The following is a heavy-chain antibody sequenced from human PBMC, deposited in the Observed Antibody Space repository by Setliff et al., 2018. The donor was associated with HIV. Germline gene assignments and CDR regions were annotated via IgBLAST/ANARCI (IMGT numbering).Heavy chain of an antibody. D-gene: IGHD1-1*01. CDR2: IYHRGNT. V-gene: IGHV4-38-2*01. J-gene: IGHJ4*02. CDR3: ARGGDGYNPGGGTFDH. Sequence: PSETLSLTCAVSGYSISSGYYWGWIRQPPGKGLEWIGSIYHRGNTYYNPSLKSRVTISFDTSKNQFSLKLIFVTAADTAVYYCARGGDGYNPGGGTFDHWGQGTLVTVSS. CDR1: GYSISSGYY.